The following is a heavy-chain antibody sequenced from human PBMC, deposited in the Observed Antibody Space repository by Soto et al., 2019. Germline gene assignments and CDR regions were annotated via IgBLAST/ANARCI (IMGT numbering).Heavy chain of an antibody. CDR3: ARGLGSGAQDYYYYGIDV. J-gene: IGHJ6*02. Sequence: SETLSLTCAVYGGSFSGYYWSWILQPPGKGLEWIGEINHSGSTNYNPSLKSRVTISVDTSKNQFSLKLSSVTAADTAVYYCARGLGSGAQDYYYYGIDVWGQGTTVTVSS. D-gene: IGHD3-10*01. CDR1: GGSFSGYY. CDR2: INHSGST. V-gene: IGHV4-34*01.